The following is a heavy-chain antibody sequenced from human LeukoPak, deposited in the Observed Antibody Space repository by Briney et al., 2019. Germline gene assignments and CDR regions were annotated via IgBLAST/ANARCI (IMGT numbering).Heavy chain of an antibody. CDR2: IYHSGST. CDR1: GGSISSGGYY. D-gene: IGHD2-2*01. J-gene: IGHJ6*03. V-gene: IGHV4-30-2*02. CDR3: AGVHCSSTSCYPGGYYYYYMDV. Sequence: PSETLSLTCTVSGGSISSGGYYWSWIRQPPGTGLEWIGYIYHSGSTYYNPSLKSRVTISVDRSKNQFSLKLSSVTAADTAVYYCAGVHCSSTSCYPGGYYYYYMDVWGKGTTVTVSS.